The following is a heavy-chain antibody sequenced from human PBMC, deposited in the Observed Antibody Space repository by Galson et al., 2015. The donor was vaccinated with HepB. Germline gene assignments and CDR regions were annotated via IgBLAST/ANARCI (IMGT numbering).Heavy chain of an antibody. D-gene: IGHD2-2*01. Sequence: SLRLSCAASEFTFSTYGMHWVRQAPGKGLEWVALISYDGSNKYYAESVKGRFTISRDNGKSTLYLQMNRLRAEDTAVYYCARQVVPVVPKGKAFDIWGQGTMITVSS. CDR2: ISYDGSNK. V-gene: IGHV3-30*03. J-gene: IGHJ3*02. CDR3: ARQVVPVVPKGKAFDI. CDR1: EFTFSTYG.